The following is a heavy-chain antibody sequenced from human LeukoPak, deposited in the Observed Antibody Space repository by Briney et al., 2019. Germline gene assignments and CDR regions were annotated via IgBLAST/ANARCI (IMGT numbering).Heavy chain of an antibody. J-gene: IGHJ4*02. Sequence: GGSLRLSCAASGFTFSSYGMSWVRQAPGKGLEWVSAISGIGGSTYYADSVKGRFTISRDNSKNTLYLQMNSLRAEDTAVYYCAKNADTAMVLYYFGYWGQGTLVTVSS. V-gene: IGHV3-23*01. CDR1: GFTFSSYG. D-gene: IGHD5-18*01. CDR2: ISGIGGST. CDR3: AKNADTAMVLYYFGY.